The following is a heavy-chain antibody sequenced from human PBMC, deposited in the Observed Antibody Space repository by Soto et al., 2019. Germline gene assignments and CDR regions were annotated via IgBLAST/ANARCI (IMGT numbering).Heavy chain of an antibody. CDR3: TRGMRAGAGGFDP. CDR2: IWYDGSNE. J-gene: IGHJ5*02. CDR1: GFKFGSYG. V-gene: IGHV3-33*01. Sequence: QERLVESGGGVVQTGRSLRLSCAASGFKFGSYGMHWVRQAPGKGLEWLAIIWYDGSNEYYADSVKGRFTISRDNPKNMVYLQMNSLRAEDTAIYYCTRGMRAGAGGFDPWGQGTPVTVSS. D-gene: IGHD6-13*01.